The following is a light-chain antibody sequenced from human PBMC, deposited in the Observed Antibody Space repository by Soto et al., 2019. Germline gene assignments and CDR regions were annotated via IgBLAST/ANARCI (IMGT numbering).Light chain of an antibody. CDR1: QSINSRY. Sequence: EIVLTQSPGTLSLSPGDRATLACRASQSINSRYLAWYQQTPGQAPRLLIYATSHRATGIPDRFSGSGSGTDFTLTINRLEPEDFAVYYCQQYGSSWTFDQGTKVEIK. CDR3: QQYGSSWT. J-gene: IGKJ1*01. V-gene: IGKV3-20*01. CDR2: ATS.